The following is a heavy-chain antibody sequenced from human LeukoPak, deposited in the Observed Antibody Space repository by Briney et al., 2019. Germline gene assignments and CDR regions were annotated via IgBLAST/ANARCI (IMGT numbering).Heavy chain of an antibody. CDR2: FSSSSTYK. V-gene: IGHV3-21*01. CDR1: GFTFRSHS. CDR3: ARGYILVGSCYEGAFDI. J-gene: IGHJ3*02. Sequence: GGPLRLSCGASGFTFRSHSMNWVRQAPGKGLEWVSSFSSSSTYKYYGGAVKGRFTISRENAKNSLYLQMNSLRAEDTAVYYCARGYILVGSCYEGAFDIWGQGTMVTVSS. D-gene: IGHD2-15*01.